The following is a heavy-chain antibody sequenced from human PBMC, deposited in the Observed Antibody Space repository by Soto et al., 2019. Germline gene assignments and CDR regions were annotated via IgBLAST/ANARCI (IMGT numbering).Heavy chain of an antibody. CDR1: GGPFSDYY. CDR3: ASGPDRAKVGY. Sequence: SETLSLTCAVYGGPFSDYYWTWIRQPPGRGLEWIGEIHPSGSTQYNSSLKSGVTISIDKSKNQFSLKLSSVTAADTAVYYCASGPDRAKVGYWGQGTLVTVSS. D-gene: IGHD5-18*01. J-gene: IGHJ4*02. CDR2: IHPSGST. V-gene: IGHV4-34*01.